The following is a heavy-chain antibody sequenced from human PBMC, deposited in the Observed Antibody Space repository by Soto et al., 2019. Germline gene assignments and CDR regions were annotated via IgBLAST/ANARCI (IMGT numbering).Heavy chain of an antibody. CDR1: GGTFSSYA. J-gene: IGHJ4*02. V-gene: IGHV1-69*12. Sequence: QVQLVQSGAEVKKPASSVKVSCKASGGTFSSYAISWVRQASGQGLEWMGGIIPVFGTANHPQKFQGRVMFXXGXSXXTAYMELSSLRSEDTAVYYCARDRGHYYGSGSYHYWGQGSLVTVSS. CDR2: IIPVFGTA. D-gene: IGHD3-10*01. CDR3: ARDRGHYYGSGSYHY.